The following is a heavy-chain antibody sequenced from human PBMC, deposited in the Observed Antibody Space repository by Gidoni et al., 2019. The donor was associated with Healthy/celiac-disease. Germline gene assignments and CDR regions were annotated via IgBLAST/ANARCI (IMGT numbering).Heavy chain of an antibody. CDR3: ARQGFMVRGVINWFDP. D-gene: IGHD3-10*01. CDR2: IYPGDSDT. J-gene: IGHJ5*02. V-gene: IGHV5-51*01. CDR1: GYSFTSYW. Sequence: EVQLVQSGAEVKKPGESLQISCKGSGYSFTSYWIGWVRQMPGKGLEWMGIIYPGDSDTRYSPSFQGQVTISADKSISTAYLQWSSLKASDTAMYYCARQGFMVRGVINWFDPWGQGTLVTVSS.